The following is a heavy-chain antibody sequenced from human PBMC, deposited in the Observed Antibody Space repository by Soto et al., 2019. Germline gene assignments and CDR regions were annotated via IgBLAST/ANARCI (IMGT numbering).Heavy chain of an antibody. CDR2: INPNSGGT. CDR3: ARDLESRGEVDGYNYRIYYYYGMDV. Sequence: QVQLVQSGAEVKKPGASVKVSCKASGYTFTGYYMHWVRQAPGQGLEWMGWINPNSGGTNYAQKFQGRVTMTRDTSISTAYMELSRLRSDDTAVYYCARDLESRGEVDGYNYRIYYYYGMDVWGQGTTVTVSS. CDR1: GYTFTGYY. D-gene: IGHD5-12*01. V-gene: IGHV1-2*02. J-gene: IGHJ6*02.